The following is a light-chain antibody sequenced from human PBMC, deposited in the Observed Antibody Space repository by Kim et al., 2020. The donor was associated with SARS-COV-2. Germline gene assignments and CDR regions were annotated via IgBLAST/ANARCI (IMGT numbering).Light chain of an antibody. CDR3: QQYNNWPPFG. CDR2: GAS. V-gene: IGKV3-15*01. CDR1: QSVSSN. J-gene: IGKJ5*01. Sequence: SPGERASLSCRASQSVSSNLAWYQQKPGQAPRLLIYGASTRATGIPARFSGSGSGTEFTLTISSLQSEDFAVYYCQQYNNWPPFGFGQGTRLEIK.